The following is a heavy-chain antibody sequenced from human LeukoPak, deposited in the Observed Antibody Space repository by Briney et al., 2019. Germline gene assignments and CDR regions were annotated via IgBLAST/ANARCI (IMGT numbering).Heavy chain of an antibody. CDR2: IYSGGNT. Sequence: SETLSLTCTVSGGSINSDTYYWGWIRQPPGKGLEWIASIYSGGNTFYNPSLKSRVTISIDTSKKQFSLKLTSVTAADTAVYYCARDQRSLFDVWGQGSLVTVSS. CDR3: ARDQRSLFDV. D-gene: IGHD1-26*01. V-gene: IGHV4-39*07. CDR1: GGSINSDTYY. J-gene: IGHJ4*02.